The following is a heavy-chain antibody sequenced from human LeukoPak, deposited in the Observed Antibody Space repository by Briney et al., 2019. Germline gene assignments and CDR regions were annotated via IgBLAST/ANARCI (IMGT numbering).Heavy chain of an antibody. D-gene: IGHD6-19*01. CDR2: IYHSGST. J-gene: IGHJ4*02. CDR3: AREVGGYSSGWYGD. V-gene: IGHV4-30-2*01. Sequence: SETLSLTCAVSGGSISSGGYSWSWIRQPPGKGLEWIGYIYHSGSTYYNPSLKSRVTISVDTSKNQFSLELSSVTAADTAVYYCAREVGGYSSGWYGDWGQGTLVTVSS. CDR1: GGSISSGGYS.